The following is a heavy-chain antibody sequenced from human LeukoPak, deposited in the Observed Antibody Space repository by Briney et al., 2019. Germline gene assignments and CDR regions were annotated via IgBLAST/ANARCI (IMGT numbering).Heavy chain of an antibody. CDR1: GFTFSDYY. Sequence: GGSLRLSCAASGFTFSDYYMSWIRQAPGKGLEWVSYISSSGSTIYYADSVKGRFTISRDNAKNSLYLQMNSLRAEDTAVYYCARDLSRIFRVDHFDYWGQGTLVTVSS. CDR2: ISSSGSTI. V-gene: IGHV3-11*04. CDR3: ARDLSRIFRVDHFDY. D-gene: IGHD3-3*01. J-gene: IGHJ4*02.